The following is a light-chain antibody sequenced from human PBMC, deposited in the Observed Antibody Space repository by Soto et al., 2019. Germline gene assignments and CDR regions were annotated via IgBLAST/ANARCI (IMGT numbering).Light chain of an antibody. CDR1: SSDIGGYNL. CDR3: CSYADSTTPLI. J-gene: IGLJ2*01. Sequence: QSALTQPASVSGSPGQSITISCTGTSSDIGGYNLVSWFQQHPGKAPKLMIYEGSKRPSGVSTRFSGSKSGNTASLTISGPQAEDEADYSCCSYADSTTPLIFGGGTKLTVL. V-gene: IGLV2-23*01. CDR2: EGS.